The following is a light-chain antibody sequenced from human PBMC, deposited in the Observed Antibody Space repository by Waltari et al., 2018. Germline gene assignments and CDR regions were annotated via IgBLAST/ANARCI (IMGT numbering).Light chain of an antibody. CDR3: QQYDNWPLL. CDR2: GAS. V-gene: IGKV3-15*01. J-gene: IGKJ1*01. Sequence: EIVMTQSPATLSVSPGERATLSCRASQCVSSSLAWYQQKPGQAPRLLFYGASIRAPGIPVRFSGSGSGTDFALTIDSVQSEDFAVYYCQQYDNWPLLFGQGTKVEIK. CDR1: QCVSSS.